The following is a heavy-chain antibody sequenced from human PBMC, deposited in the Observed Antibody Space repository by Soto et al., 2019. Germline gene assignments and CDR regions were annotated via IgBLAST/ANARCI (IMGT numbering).Heavy chain of an antibody. CDR3: AKDRARYCGGGSCYSIFDY. CDR2: ISYDGSNK. D-gene: IGHD2-15*01. V-gene: IGHV3-30*18. J-gene: IGHJ4*02. CDR1: GFTFSSYG. Sequence: GGSLRLSCAASGFTFSSYGMHWVRQAPGKGLEWVAVISYDGSNKYYADSVKGRFTISRDNSKNTLYLLMNSLRAEDTAVYYCAKDRARYCGGGSCYSIFDYWGQGTLVTAPQ.